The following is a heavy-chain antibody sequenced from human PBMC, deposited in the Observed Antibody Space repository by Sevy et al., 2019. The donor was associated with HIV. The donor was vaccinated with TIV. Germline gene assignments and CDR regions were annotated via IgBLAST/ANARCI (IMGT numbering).Heavy chain of an antibody. CDR2: IKSKTDGGTT. Sequence: GGSLRLSCAAFGFPFSNAWMNWVRQAPGKGLEWVGRIKSKTDGGTTDYAAPLKGRFTISRDDSKNTLYLQMNSLKSEDTAVYYCSTEGLYCSGGSCSSEGIDFWGQGTLVTVSS. D-gene: IGHD2-15*01. V-gene: IGHV3-15*01. CDR3: STEGLYCSGGSCSSEGIDF. J-gene: IGHJ4*02. CDR1: GFPFSNAW.